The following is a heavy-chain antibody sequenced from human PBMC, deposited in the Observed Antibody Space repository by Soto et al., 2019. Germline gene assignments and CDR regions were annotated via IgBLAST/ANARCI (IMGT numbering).Heavy chain of an antibody. CDR2: IIPIFGTA. CDR1: GGTFSSYA. D-gene: IGHD4-17*01. V-gene: IGHV1-69*12. Sequence: QVQLVQSGAEVKKPGSSVKVSCKASGGTFSSYAISWVRQAPGQGLEWMGGIIPIFGTANYAQKFQGRVTSTADESTSTAYMELSSVRSEGTAVYYCARGLDYADAFDIWGQGTMVTVSS. J-gene: IGHJ3*02. CDR3: ARGLDYADAFDI.